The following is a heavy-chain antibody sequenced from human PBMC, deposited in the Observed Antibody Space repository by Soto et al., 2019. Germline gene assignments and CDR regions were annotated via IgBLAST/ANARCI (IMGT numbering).Heavy chain of an antibody. J-gene: IGHJ4*02. V-gene: IGHV1-18*01. CDR1: GYTFTSYG. D-gene: IGHD1-26*01. CDR2: SSAYNVNT. CDR3: ARGGIRWALLH. Sequence: QVQLVQSVAEVKKPGASVKVSCKASGYTFTSYGSRWVRQARGRVLERMGWSSAYNVNTNYAQKLAGRVTMTTDTSTSTAYMALRSLRSDDTAVSSCARGGIRWALLHWGQGTLVTVSS.